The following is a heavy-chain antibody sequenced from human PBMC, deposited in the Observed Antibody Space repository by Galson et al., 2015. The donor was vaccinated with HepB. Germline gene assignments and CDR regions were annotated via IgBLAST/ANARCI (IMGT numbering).Heavy chain of an antibody. CDR1: GFIFSSYV. V-gene: IGHV3-30*03. Sequence: SLRLSCAASGFIFSSYVMNWIRQAPGKGLEWVALISYEGSNKYYGDSAKGRFTISRDNSKNTLYLQMNSLRGEDTAVYYCARVGYSGGSLNYDYYGMDVWGQGTTVTVSS. D-gene: IGHD2-15*01. CDR3: ARVGYSGGSLNYDYYGMDV. J-gene: IGHJ6*02. CDR2: ISYEGSNK.